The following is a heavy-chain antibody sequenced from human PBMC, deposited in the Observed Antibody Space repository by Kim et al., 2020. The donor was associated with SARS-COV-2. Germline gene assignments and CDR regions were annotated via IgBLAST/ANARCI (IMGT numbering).Heavy chain of an antibody. CDR3: AKNLWFGELGDAFGGWY. CDR2: ISWNGGII. Sequence: GGSLRLSCAASGFPFGDYAMHWVRQGPGKGLEWVSGISWNGGIIAYEDSVKGRFTISRDNAKNSLYLQMNILRAEDTALYYCAKNLWFGELGDAFGGWYWGRETLVTVSS. D-gene: IGHD3-10*01. V-gene: IGHV3-9*01. CDR1: GFPFGDYA. J-gene: IGHJ4*02.